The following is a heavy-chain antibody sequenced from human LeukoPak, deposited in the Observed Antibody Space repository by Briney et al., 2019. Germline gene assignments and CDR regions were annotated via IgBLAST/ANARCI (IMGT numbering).Heavy chain of an antibody. J-gene: IGHJ4*02. D-gene: IGHD3-10*01. V-gene: IGHV4-39*01. CDR1: GGSISTTSYY. CDR2: IYYTGST. Sequence: SETLSLTCTVSGGSISTTSYYWGWIRQPPGKGLEWIGNIYYTGSTNYNPSLKSRVTMSVDTSNNQFSLKLSSVTAADTAVYYCAANSADYNTLGSSYKVWGQGTLVTVSS. CDR3: AANSADYNTLGSSYKV.